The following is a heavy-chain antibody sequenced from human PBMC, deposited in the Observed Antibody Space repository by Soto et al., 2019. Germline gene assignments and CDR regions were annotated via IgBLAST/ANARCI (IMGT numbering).Heavy chain of an antibody. CDR2: VKSKTDGGTT. CDR3: AKDLSSWYGGVDY. D-gene: IGHD6-13*01. CDR1: GFIFSNAW. V-gene: IGHV3-15*07. Sequence: GGSLRLSCAASGFIFSNAWINWVRRAPGKGLEWVGRVKSKTDGGTTDFAAPVKGRFAISRDDSKNMVYLEMNSLRAEDTAVYYCAKDLSSWYGGVDYWGQGTLVTVSS. J-gene: IGHJ4*02.